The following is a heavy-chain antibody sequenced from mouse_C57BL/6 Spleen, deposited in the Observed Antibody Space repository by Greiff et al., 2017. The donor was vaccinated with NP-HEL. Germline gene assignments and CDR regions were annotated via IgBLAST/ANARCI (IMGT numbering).Heavy chain of an antibody. J-gene: IGHJ2*01. D-gene: IGHD1-1*01. Sequence: QVQLQQPGAELVKPGASVKLSCKASGYTFTSYWMQWVKQRPGQGLEWIGEIDPSDSYTNYNQKFKGKATLTVDTSSSTAYMQLSSRTSEDSAVYYCARFDYGFDYWGQGTTLTVSS. V-gene: IGHV1-50*01. CDR2: IDPSDSYT. CDR3: ARFDYGFDY. CDR1: GYTFTSYW.